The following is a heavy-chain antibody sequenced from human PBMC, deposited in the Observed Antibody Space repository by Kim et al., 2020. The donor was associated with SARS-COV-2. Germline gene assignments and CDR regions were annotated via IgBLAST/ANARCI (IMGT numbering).Heavy chain of an antibody. CDR2: IYNTGST. J-gene: IGHJ6*02. D-gene: IGHD3-10*01. CDR3: AREIMVPSSRYYFYLMDV. V-gene: IGHV4-59*13. Sequence: SETLSLTCSVSGGSITNYYWSWIRQPPGKGLEWIGYIYNTGSTNYNPSLKSRVTISLDTSNKPFSLRLTSVTAADTAVYYCAREIMVPSSRYYFYLMDVWGPGTTVTVSS. CDR1: GGSITNYY.